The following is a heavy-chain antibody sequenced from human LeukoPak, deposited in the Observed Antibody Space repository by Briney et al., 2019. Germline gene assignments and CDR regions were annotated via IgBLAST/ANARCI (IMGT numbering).Heavy chain of an antibody. CDR3: ARGGPEGFCGGVSCYRWFDP. J-gene: IGHJ5*02. CDR1: GGSIISYC. V-gene: IGHV4-4*07. CDR2: IFPSGTT. D-gene: IGHD2-21*01. Sequence: SETLTLTCTVSGGSIISYCLSCVRQSPGKGLEWIGRIFPSGTTNYNPSLQSRGSLSIHRSRNQLSLNLDSLTAADTAVYYCARGGPEGFCGGVSCYRWFDPWGQGILVTVSS.